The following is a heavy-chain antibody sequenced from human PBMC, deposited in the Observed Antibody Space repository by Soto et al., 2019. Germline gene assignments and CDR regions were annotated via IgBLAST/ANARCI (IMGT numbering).Heavy chain of an antibody. CDR2: ISYDGTNE. CDR1: GFAFSSYD. J-gene: IGHJ4*02. V-gene: IGHV3-30*18. Sequence: QVQLVESGGGVVQPGRSLRLSCAASGFAFSSYDMHWVRKAPGKGLEWLAVISYDGTNEYYADSVKGRFTISRDNSINTLYLQMNGLRAEDTAVYYSTKGRQRLVRWCIDSWGQGTLVTVSS. D-gene: IGHD6-25*01. CDR3: TKGRQRLVRWCIDS.